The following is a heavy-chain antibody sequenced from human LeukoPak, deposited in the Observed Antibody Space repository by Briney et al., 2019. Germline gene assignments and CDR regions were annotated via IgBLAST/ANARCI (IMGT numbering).Heavy chain of an antibody. D-gene: IGHD3-22*01. CDR3: AKNYYDSSGTTDY. J-gene: IGHJ4*02. CDR1: GFTFSSYG. Sequence: GGSLRLSCAASGFTFSSYGMHWVRQAPGKGLEWVAVISYDGSNKYYADSVKGRFTISRDSSKNTLYLQMNSLRAEDTAVYYCAKNYYDSSGTTDYWGQGTLVTVSS. CDR2: ISYDGSNK. V-gene: IGHV3-30*18.